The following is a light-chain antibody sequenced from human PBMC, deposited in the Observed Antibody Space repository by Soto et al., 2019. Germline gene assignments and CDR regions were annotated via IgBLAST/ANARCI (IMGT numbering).Light chain of an antibody. J-gene: IGLJ1*01. CDR3: QAWDSSTYV. CDR1: KLGDKY. Sequence: YELTQPPSVSVSPGQTASITCAGDKLGDKYACWYQQKPGQSPVLVIYQDSKRPSGIPERFSGSNSGNTATLTISGTQAMDEADYYCQAWDSSTYVFGTGTKVTVL. V-gene: IGLV3-1*01. CDR2: QDS.